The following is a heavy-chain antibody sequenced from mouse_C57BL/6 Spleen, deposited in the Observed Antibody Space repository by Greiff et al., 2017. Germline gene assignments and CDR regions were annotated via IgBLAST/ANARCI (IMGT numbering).Heavy chain of an antibody. J-gene: IGHJ2*01. V-gene: IGHV1-55*01. CDR2: IYPGSGST. CDR1: GYTFTSSW. Sequence: QVQLQQPGAALVKPGASVKMSCKASGYTFTSSWITWVKQRPGQGLEWIGDIYPGSGSTNYNEKFKSKATLTVATSSSTAYMQLSSLTSEDSAVYYCARRYDYDGGGFWSQGTTLTVSA. CDR3: ARRYDYDGGGF. D-gene: IGHD2-4*01.